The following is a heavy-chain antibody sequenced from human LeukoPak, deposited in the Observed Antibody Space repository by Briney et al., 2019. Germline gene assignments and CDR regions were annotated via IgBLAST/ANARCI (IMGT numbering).Heavy chain of an antibody. CDR3: AKGYYDSSGYYPPPYYYYMDV. CDR2: INPDGSLT. V-gene: IGHV3-74*01. CDR1: GFTFSSYW. D-gene: IGHD3-22*01. J-gene: IGHJ6*03. Sequence: GGSLRLSCAASGFTFSSYWMHWVRQAPGKGLVWVSRINPDGSLTSYADSVKGRFTISRDNAKNTLYLQMNSLRAEDTAVYYCAKGYYDSSGYYPPPYYYYMDVWGKGTTVTVSS.